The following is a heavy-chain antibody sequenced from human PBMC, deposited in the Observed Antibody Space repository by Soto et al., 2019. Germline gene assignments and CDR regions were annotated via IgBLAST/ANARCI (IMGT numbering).Heavy chain of an antibody. CDR2: IIPIFGTA. D-gene: IGHD2-2*01. CDR3: ARGVVTPKYYYYYYGMDV. Sequence: SVKVSCKASGGTFSSYAISWVRQAPGQGLEWMGGIIPIFGTANYAQKFQGRVTITADKSTSTAYMELSSLRSEDTAVYYCARGVVTPKYYYYYYGMDVWGQGTTVTV. V-gene: IGHV1-69*06. CDR1: GGTFSSYA. J-gene: IGHJ6*02.